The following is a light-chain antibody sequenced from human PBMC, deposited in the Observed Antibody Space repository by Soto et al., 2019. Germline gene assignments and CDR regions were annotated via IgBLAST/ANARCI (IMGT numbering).Light chain of an antibody. V-gene: IGKV3-20*01. CDR2: GAS. J-gene: IGKJ3*01. CDR3: QQYGSSPFT. CDR1: QSVNSNY. Sequence: EIVLTQSPGTLALSPGERATLSCRASQSVNSNYLTWYQQKHGQAPRLLIHGASSRATGIPDRFSGSGSGTDFTLTISRLEPEDFAVYYCQQYGSSPFTFGPGTKVGIK.